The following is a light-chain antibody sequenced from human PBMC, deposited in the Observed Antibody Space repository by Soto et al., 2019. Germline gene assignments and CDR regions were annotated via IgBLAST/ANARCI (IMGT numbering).Light chain of an antibody. J-gene: IGKJ5*01. Sequence: EMVMTQSPAILSVSPGESATLSCRASQSVNSNLAWYQQKPGQAPRLLLYGASTRATGIPARFSGGGSGTEFTLTISSLQSEDFAVYYCQQYNNWPITFGQGTRLEIK. V-gene: IGKV3-15*01. CDR2: GAS. CDR3: QQYNNWPIT. CDR1: QSVNSN.